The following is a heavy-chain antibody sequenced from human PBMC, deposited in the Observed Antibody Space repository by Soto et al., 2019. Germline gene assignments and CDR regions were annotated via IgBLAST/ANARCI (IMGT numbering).Heavy chain of an antibody. V-gene: IGHV3-30*18. D-gene: IGHD3-3*01. CDR2: ISYDGSNK. Sequence: QVQLVESGGGVVQPGRSLRLSCAASGFTFSSYGMHWVRQAPGKGLEWVAVISYDGSNKYYADSVKGRFTISRDNSKNTLYLQMNSLRAEDTAVYYCAKGSSYYDFWSELDPWGQGTLVTVSS. CDR1: GFTFSSYG. J-gene: IGHJ5*02. CDR3: AKGSSYYDFWSELDP.